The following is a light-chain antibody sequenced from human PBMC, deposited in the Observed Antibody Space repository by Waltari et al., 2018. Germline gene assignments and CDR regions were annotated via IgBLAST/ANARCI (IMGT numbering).Light chain of an antibody. J-gene: IGKJ3*01. CDR3: LQVPFT. V-gene: IGKV2-30*01. CDR1: QGLLYSNGNVY. CDR2: QVS. Sequence: GVLTQSQLSLAATLGQRAPISGKSSQGLLYSNGNVYLDWYLQSPGQSPRRLIYQVSKRDSGVPDRFSGSGSDTDFTLRISRVEADDVGTYYCLQVPFTFGPGTKMEVK.